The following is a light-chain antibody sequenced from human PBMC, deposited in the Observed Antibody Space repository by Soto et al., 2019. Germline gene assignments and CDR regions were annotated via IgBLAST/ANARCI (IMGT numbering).Light chain of an antibody. CDR3: QQYGSSTPII. J-gene: IGKJ5*01. Sequence: EIVLTQSPGTLSLSPGERATLSCRASHSVSSSYLAWYQQKPGQAPRLLIYDASSRATGIPDRFSGSGSGTDFTLTISRLEPEDFAVYYCQQYGSSTPIIFGQGTRLEIK. V-gene: IGKV3-20*01. CDR2: DAS. CDR1: HSVSSSY.